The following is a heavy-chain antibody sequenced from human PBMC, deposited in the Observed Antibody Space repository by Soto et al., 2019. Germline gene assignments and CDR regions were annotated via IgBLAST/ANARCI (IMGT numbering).Heavy chain of an antibody. Sequence: PSETLSLTCTASGGSISSGGYYWSWIRQHPGKGLEWIGYIYYSGSTYYNPSLKSRVTISVDTSKNQFSLKLSSVTAADTAVYYCARRALLWFGELSAYYGMDVWGQGTTVTVSS. J-gene: IGHJ6*02. CDR3: ARRALLWFGELSAYYGMDV. CDR2: IYYSGST. D-gene: IGHD3-10*01. CDR1: GGSISSGGYY. V-gene: IGHV4-31*03.